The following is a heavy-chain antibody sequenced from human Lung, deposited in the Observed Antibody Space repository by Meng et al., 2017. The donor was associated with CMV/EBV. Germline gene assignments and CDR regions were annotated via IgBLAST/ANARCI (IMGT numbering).Heavy chain of an antibody. V-gene: IGHV3-30*04. Sequence: SCAASGFIFSNYALYWVRQAPGKGLESVAVISSDGANKLHADSVEGRFTISRDNSKNTLYLEMSSLRAEDTAVYYCARDRIRRAEVVAGHPRYWGHGTLVTFSS. CDR3: ARDRIRRAEVVAGHPRY. D-gene: IGHD6-19*01. CDR2: ISSDGANK. J-gene: IGHJ4*01. CDR1: GFIFSNYA.